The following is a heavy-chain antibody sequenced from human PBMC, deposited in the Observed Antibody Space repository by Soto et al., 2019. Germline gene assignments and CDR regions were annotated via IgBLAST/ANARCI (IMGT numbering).Heavy chain of an antibody. D-gene: IGHD5-18*01. V-gene: IGHV1-69*13. CDR2: IIPIFGTA. Sequence: SVKVSCKASGGTFSSYAISWVRQAPGQGLEWMGGIIPIFGTANYAQKFQGRVTITADESTSTAYMELSSLRSEDTAVYYCARDVDTAMVHSDYWGQGTLVTVSS. J-gene: IGHJ4*02. CDR1: GGTFSSYA. CDR3: ARDVDTAMVHSDY.